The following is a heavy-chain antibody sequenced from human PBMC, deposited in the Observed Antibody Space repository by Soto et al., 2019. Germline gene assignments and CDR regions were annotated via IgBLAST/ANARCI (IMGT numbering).Heavy chain of an antibody. CDR1: GFTFSSYG. CDR3: AKDNEGDFDY. V-gene: IGHV3-30*18. Sequence: QVQLVESGGGVVQPGRSLRLSCAASGFTFSSYGMHWVRQAPGKGLEWVAVISYDGSNKYYADSVKGRFTISRDNSKNTLYLQMNSLRAEDTAVYYCAKDNEGDFDYRGQGTLVTVSS. D-gene: IGHD1-1*01. CDR2: ISYDGSNK. J-gene: IGHJ4*02.